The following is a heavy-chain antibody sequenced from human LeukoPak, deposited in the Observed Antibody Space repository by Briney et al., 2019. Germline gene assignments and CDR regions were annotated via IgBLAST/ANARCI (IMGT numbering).Heavy chain of an antibody. D-gene: IGHD2-2*01. CDR1: GFTFGDYA. CDR2: IRSKAYGGTT. V-gene: IGHV3-49*04. J-gene: IGHJ4*02. CDR3: TRDRGYCSSTSCSIDY. Sequence: GGSLRLSCTASGFTFGDYAMSWVRQAPGKGLEWVGFIRSKAYGGTTEYAASVKGRFTISRDDSKSIAYLQMNSLKTEDTAVYYCTRDRGYCSSTSCSIDYWGQGTLVTVSS.